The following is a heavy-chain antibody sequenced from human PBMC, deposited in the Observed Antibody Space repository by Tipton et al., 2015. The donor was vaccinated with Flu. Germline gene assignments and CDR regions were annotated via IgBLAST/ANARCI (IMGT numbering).Heavy chain of an antibody. V-gene: IGHV4-38-2*01. J-gene: IGHJ4*02. CDR2: ISHSGRT. CDR3: ARSTYHYGSGSSDY. Sequence: TLSLTCGVSGYSISSGYYWGWIRQPPGKGLEWIGCISHSGRTYYNPSLKSRVTISVDTAKNQFSQRLSSVTAADTAVYYCARSTYHYGSGSSDYWGQGTLVTVSS. D-gene: IGHD3-10*01. CDR1: GYSISSGYY.